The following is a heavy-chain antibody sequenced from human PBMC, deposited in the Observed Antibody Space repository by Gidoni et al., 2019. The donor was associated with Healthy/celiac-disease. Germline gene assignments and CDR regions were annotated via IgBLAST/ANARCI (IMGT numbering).Heavy chain of an antibody. Sequence: EVQLLESGGGLVQPGGSLRLSCAASGFTFSSSAMSWVRQAPGKGLEWVSAISGSGGSTYYADSVKGRFTISRDNSKNTLYLQMNSLRAEDTAVYYCALGSIVVVPAAILGFGMDVWGQGTTVTVSS. J-gene: IGHJ6*02. CDR3: ALGSIVVVPAAILGFGMDV. D-gene: IGHD2-2*02. CDR1: GFTFSSSA. V-gene: IGHV3-23*01. CDR2: ISGSGGST.